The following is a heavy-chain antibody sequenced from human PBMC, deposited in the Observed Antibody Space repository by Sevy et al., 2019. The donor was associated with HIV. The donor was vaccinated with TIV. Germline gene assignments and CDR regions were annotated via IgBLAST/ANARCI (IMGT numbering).Heavy chain of an antibody. CDR3: AREGCSRPHDY. D-gene: IGHD1-26*01. CDR2: LSFGCGKI. Sequence: GGSLRLSCAASGFAFYEYSMSWIRQAPGKGLEWVATLSFGCGKINYPDSVKGRFTISRDNSKNSFYLQMDNLRVEDTALYYCAREGCSRPHDYWGQGTRVTVSS. CDR1: GFAFYEYS. J-gene: IGHJ4*02. V-gene: IGHV3-23*01.